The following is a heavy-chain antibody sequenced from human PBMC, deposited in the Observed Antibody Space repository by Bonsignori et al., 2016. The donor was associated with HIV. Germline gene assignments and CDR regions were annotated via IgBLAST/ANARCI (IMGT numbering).Heavy chain of an antibody. Sequence: WIRQPPGKGLEWVAVISYDGSNKYYADSVKGRFTISRDNSKKTLYLQMNSLRAEDTAVYYCARPSGTSAVTIFGVVDAFDIWGQGTMVTVSS. V-gene: IGHV3-30-3*01. J-gene: IGHJ3*02. D-gene: IGHD3-3*01. CDR3: ARPSGTSAVTIFGVVDAFDI. CDR2: ISYDGSNK.